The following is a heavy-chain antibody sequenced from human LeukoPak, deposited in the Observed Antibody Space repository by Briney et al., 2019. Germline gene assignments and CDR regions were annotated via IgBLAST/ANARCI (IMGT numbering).Heavy chain of an antibody. Sequence: KSGGSLRLSCAASGFTISSYSMNWVRQAPGKGLEWVSSISSSSSYIYYADSVKGRFTISRDNAKNSLYLQMNSLRAEDTAVYYCARDQEGHWEPTYFDYWGQGTLVTVSS. D-gene: IGHD1-26*01. CDR1: GFTISSYS. J-gene: IGHJ4*02. CDR2: ISSSSSYI. V-gene: IGHV3-21*01. CDR3: ARDQEGHWEPTYFDY.